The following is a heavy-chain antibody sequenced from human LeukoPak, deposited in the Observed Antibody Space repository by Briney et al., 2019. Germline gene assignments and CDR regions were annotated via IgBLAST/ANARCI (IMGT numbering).Heavy chain of an antibody. J-gene: IGHJ6*03. CDR1: GFTFYDYA. Sequence: QPGRSLRLSCAASGFTFYDYAMHWVRQAPGKGLEWVSGISWSSGSIGYADSVKGRFTISRDNAKNSLYLQMNSLRAEDTALYYCAKGEGSGDYYYYYMDVWGKGTTVTVSS. D-gene: IGHD3-10*01. CDR3: AKGEGSGDYYYYYMDV. V-gene: IGHV3-9*01. CDR2: ISWSSGSI.